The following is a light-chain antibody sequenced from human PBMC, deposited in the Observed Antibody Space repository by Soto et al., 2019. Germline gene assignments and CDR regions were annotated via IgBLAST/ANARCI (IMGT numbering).Light chain of an antibody. V-gene: IGLV2-8*01. J-gene: IGLJ2*01. CDR2: EVN. Sequence: QSALTQPPSASGSPGQSVTISCTGTSSDIGGYNYVSWYQQHPGQAPKLTIYEVNKRPSGVPDRFSGSKSGNTASLTVSGLQAEDEADYYCSSYGGNNDVVVFGGGTKVTVL. CDR1: SSDIGGYNY. CDR3: SSYGGNNDVVV.